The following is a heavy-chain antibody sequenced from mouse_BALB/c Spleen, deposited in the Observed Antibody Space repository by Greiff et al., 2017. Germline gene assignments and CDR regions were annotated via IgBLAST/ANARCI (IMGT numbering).Heavy chain of an antibody. D-gene: IGHD1-1*01. CDR2: IWAGGST. CDR1: GFSLTSYG. J-gene: IGHJ3*01. Sequence: QVQLKQSGPGLVAPSQSLSITCTVSGFSLTSYGVHWVRQPPGKGLEWLGVIWAGGSTNYNSALMSRLSISKDNSKGQVFLKMNSLQTDDTARYYCARGGVVDRRFAYWGQGTLVTVSA. CDR3: ARGGVVDRRFAY. V-gene: IGHV2-9*02.